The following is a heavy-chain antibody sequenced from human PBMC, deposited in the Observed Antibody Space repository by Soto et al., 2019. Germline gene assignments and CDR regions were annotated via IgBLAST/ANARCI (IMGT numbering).Heavy chain of an antibody. J-gene: IGHJ4*02. D-gene: IGHD3-3*01. CDR1: GYIFSNYE. CDR2: ISPNNGDT. Sequence: QVQLVQSGAEMKKPGASVKVSCKASGYIFSNYEISWVRQAPGQGLEWMGWISPNNGDTNYAQKFQGRVTMTTGTSTSTAYMEMRGLKSDDTATYYCARRHGTINSFGVVTEDDYWGQGTMVTVSS. CDR3: ARRHGTINSFGVVTEDDY. V-gene: IGHV1-18*01.